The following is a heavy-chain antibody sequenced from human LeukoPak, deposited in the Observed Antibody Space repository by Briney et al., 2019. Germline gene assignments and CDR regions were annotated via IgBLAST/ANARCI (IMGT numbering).Heavy chain of an antibody. J-gene: IGHJ4*02. CDR3: ANCLRELSLLPFDY. D-gene: IGHD3-16*02. Sequence: GGSLRLSCAASGFTFSSYAMHWVRQAPGKGLEWVAVISYDGSNKYYADSVKGRFTISRDNSKNTLYLQMNSLRAEDTAVYYCANCLRELSLLPFDYWGQGTLVTVSS. CDR2: ISYDGSNK. V-gene: IGHV3-30*04. CDR1: GFTFSSYA.